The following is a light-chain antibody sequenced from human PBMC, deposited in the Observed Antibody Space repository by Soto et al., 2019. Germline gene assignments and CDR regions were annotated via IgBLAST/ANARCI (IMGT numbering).Light chain of an antibody. CDR2: EGS. Sequence: QSALTQPASVSGSPGQSITISCTGSSSVIGSYRLVSWYQCHPGKVPKLILYEGSKRPSGVSNRVSGSEPGNTASLTISGLQAEDEADYYCCSSAPSRTVVFGTGTKLTVL. CDR1: SSVIGSYRL. J-gene: IGLJ1*01. V-gene: IGLV2-23*01. CDR3: CSSAPSRTVV.